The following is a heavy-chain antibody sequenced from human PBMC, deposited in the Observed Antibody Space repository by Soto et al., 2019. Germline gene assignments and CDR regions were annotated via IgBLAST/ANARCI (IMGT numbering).Heavy chain of an antibody. CDR2: IIPIFGTA. D-gene: IGHD6-6*01. Sequence: EASVKVSCKASGGTFSSYAISWVRQAPGQGLEWMGGIIPIFGTANYAQKLQGRVTMTTDTSTSTAYMELRSLRSDDTAVYYCARDAIAARPLIYWGQGTLVTVSS. CDR1: GGTFSSYA. CDR3: ARDAIAARPLIY. J-gene: IGHJ4*02. V-gene: IGHV1-69*05.